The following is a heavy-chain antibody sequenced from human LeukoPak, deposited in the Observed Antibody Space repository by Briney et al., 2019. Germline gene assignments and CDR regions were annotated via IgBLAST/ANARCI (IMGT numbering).Heavy chain of an antibody. V-gene: IGHV3-74*01. CDR2: IKSDGSST. J-gene: IGHJ6*02. Sequence: GGSLRLSCAASGFTFSNYWMHWVRQAPGEALMWVSRIKSDGSSTTYADSVKGRFTISRDNAKNTLYLQMNSLRAEDTAVYYCSRDSLSSCGGDCCSGLDVWGQGTTVTVSS. CDR3: SRDSLSSCGGDCCSGLDV. D-gene: IGHD2-21*02. CDR1: GFTFSNYW.